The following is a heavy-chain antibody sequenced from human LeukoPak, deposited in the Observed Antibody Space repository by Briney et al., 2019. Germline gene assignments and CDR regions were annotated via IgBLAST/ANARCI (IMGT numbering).Heavy chain of an antibody. CDR1: GYTFTGYY. CDR2: INPNSGGT. V-gene: IGHV1-2*06. CDR3: AREMTTLTTPLGY. J-gene: IGHJ4*02. Sequence: GASVKVSCKASGYTFTGYYIHWVRQAPGQGLEWVGRINPNSGGTNYAQRFEGRVTMTRDTSISTAYMELSRLRSDDTAAYYCAREMTTLTTPLGYWGQGTLVTVSS. D-gene: IGHD4-17*01.